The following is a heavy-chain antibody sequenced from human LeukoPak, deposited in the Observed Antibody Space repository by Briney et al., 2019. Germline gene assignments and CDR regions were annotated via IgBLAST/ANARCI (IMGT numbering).Heavy chain of an antibody. D-gene: IGHD1-26*01. Sequence: ASVRVSCKASGYTFTGYYMHWVRQAPGQGLEWMGWINPNSGGTNYAQRFQGRVTMTRDTSISTAYMELSRLRSDDTAVYYCARRSYPERFDYWGQGTLVTVSS. V-gene: IGHV1-2*02. J-gene: IGHJ4*02. CDR1: GYTFTGYY. CDR2: INPNSGGT. CDR3: ARRSYPERFDY.